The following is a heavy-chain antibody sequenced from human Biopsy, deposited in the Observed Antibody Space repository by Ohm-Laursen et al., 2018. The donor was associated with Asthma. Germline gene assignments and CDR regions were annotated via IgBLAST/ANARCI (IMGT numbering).Heavy chain of an antibody. Sequence: SVKVSCKAPGGTFSNFVISWVRQAPGQGLEWMGGHDHEEGGTVNARRFQGRVTMTEDTSTDTAYMELSSLSSDDTAVYYCASDFPKDYVRYNFQFWGQGTLVTVSS. V-gene: IGHV1-24*01. CDR2: HDHEEGGT. CDR3: ASDFPKDYVRYNFQF. J-gene: IGHJ4*02. CDR1: GGTFSNFV. D-gene: IGHD4-17*01.